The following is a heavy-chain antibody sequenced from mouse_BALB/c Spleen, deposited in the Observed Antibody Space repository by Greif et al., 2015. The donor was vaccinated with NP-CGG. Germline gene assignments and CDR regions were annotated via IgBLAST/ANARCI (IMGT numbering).Heavy chain of an antibody. CDR2: IRNKANGYTT. J-gene: IGHJ3*01. V-gene: IGHV7-3*02. D-gene: IGHD2-4*01. CDR3: ARDRDYGFAY. Sequence: EVKVVESGGGLVQPGGSLRLSCATSGFTFTAYYMSWVRQPPGKALEWLGFIRNKANGYTTEYSSSVKGRFTLSRDNSQSIRYLQMRTLGAEDSATYYSARDRDYGFAYWGQGTLVTVAA. CDR1: GFTFTAYY.